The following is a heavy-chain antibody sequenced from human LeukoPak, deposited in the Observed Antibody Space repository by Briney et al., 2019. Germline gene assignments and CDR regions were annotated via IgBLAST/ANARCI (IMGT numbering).Heavy chain of an antibody. V-gene: IGHV3-74*01. CDR1: GFTFSRYW. CDR2: ITPDASST. CDR3: SRDLRGRDDY. J-gene: IGHJ4*02. Sequence: PGGSLRLSCTASGFTFSRYWMHWVRQVPGKGLMWVSRITPDASSTDYADSVKGRFTISRDNAKNTLYLQMNALRAEDTALYYCSRDLRGRDDYRGQGTLVTVSS. D-gene: IGHD2-15*01.